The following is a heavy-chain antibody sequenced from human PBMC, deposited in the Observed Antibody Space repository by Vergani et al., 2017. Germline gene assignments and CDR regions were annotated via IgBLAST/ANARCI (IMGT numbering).Heavy chain of an antibody. CDR2: ISGSGGST. J-gene: IGHJ6*03. D-gene: IGHD2-8*02. Sequence: EVQLLESGGGLVQPGGSLRLSCAASGFTFSSYAMSWVRQAPGKGLEWVSAISGSGGSTYYADSVKGRFTISRDNSKNTLYLQMNSLRAEDTAVYYCARDRGDWRYSRYFYNYYMDVWGKETTVTVSS. CDR3: ARDRGDWRYSRYFYNYYMDV. V-gene: IGHV3-23*01. CDR1: GFTFSSYA.